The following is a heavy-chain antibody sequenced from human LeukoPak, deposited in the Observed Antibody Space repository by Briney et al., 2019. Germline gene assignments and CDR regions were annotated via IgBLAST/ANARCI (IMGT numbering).Heavy chain of an antibody. CDR1: GYTLTELS. V-gene: IGHV1-24*01. Sequence: ASVKVSCKVSGYTLTELSMHWVRQAPGKGLEWMGGFDPEDGETIYAQKFQGRVTMTEDTSTDTAYMELSSLRSEDTAVYYCATGRLWLVAIDYWGQGTLVTVSS. J-gene: IGHJ4*02. CDR2: FDPEDGET. D-gene: IGHD2-21*01. CDR3: ATGRLWLVAIDY.